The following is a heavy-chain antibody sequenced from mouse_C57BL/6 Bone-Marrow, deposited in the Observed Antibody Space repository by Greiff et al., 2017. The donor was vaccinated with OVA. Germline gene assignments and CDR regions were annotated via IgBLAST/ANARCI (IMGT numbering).Heavy chain of an antibody. CDR2: INYDGSST. CDR1: GFTFSDYY. D-gene: IGHD3-1*01. Sequence: LQQSEGGLVQPGSSMKLSCTASGFTFSDYYMAWVRQVPEKGLEWVANINYDGSSTYYLDSLKSRFIISRDNAKNILYLQMSSLKSEDTATYYCARDRGGFAYWGQGTLVTVAA. CDR3: ARDRGGFAY. J-gene: IGHJ3*01. V-gene: IGHV5-16*01.